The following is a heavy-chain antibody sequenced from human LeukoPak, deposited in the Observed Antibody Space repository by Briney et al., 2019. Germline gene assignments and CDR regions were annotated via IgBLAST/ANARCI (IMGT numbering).Heavy chain of an antibody. CDR1: GGSISSYY. Sequence: SETLSLTCTVSGGSISSYYWSWIRQPPGKGLEWFGYIYYSGSTNYNPSLKSRVTISVDTSKKQFSLKLSSVTAADTAVYYCARGAYYYDGSGYYYFDYWGQGTLVTVSS. J-gene: IGHJ4*02. CDR3: ARGAYYYDGSGYYYFDY. V-gene: IGHV4-59*01. D-gene: IGHD3-22*01. CDR2: IYYSGST.